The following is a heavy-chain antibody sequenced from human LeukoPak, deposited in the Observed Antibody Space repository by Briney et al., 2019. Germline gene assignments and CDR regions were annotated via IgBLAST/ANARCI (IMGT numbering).Heavy chain of an antibody. J-gene: IGHJ4*02. CDR3: ARDPQLPTSSFDY. V-gene: IGHV4-59*12. Sequence: NPSETLSLTCTVSGGSISNYYWSWIRQPPGKGLEWIGYIYYSGSTNYNPSLKSRVTISVDTSKNQFSLKLSSVTAADTAVYYCARDPQLPTSSFDYWGQGTLVTVSS. CDR2: IYYSGST. CDR1: GGSISNYY. D-gene: IGHD2-2*01.